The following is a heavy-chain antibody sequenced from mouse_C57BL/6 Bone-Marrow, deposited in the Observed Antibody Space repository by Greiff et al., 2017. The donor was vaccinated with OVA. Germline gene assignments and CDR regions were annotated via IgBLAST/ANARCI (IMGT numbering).Heavy chain of an antibody. D-gene: IGHD1-1*01. J-gene: IGHJ1*03. CDR2: ISNLAYSI. CDR3: ARSPYYYGSSMLYWNFDV. Sequence: EVQLVESGGGLVQPGGSLKLSCAASGFTFSDYGMAWVRQAPRKGPEWVAFISNLAYSIYYADTVTGRFTISRENAKNTLYLEMSSLRSEHTAMYYCARSPYYYGSSMLYWNFDVWGTGTTVTVSS. CDR1: GFTFSDYG. V-gene: IGHV5-15*01.